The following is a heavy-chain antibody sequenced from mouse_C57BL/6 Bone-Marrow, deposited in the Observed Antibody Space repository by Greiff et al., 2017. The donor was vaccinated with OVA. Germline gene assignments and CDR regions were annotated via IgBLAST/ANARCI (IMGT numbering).Heavy chain of an antibody. J-gene: IGHJ4*01. D-gene: IGHD1-1*01. CDR3: ARWRTVPYAMDY. V-gene: IGHV1-64*01. Sequence: VQLQQSGAELVKPGASVKLSCKASGYTFTSYWMHWVKQRPGQGLEWIGMIHPNSGSTNYNEKFKSKATLTVDKSSSTAYMQLSSLTSEDSAVYYCARWRTVPYAMDYWGQGTSVTVSS. CDR1: GYTFTSYW. CDR2: IHPNSGST.